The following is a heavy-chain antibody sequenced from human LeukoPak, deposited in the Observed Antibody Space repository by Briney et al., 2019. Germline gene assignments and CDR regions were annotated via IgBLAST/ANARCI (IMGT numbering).Heavy chain of an antibody. CDR3: ATDPPRGQKFDP. Sequence: ASVKVSCKVSGYTLTELSMHWVRQAPGKGLEWMGGFDPEDGETIYAQKFQGRVTMTEDTSTDTAYMELSSLRSEDTAVYYCATDPPRGQKFDPWGQGTLVTVSS. CDR2: FDPEDGET. CDR1: GYTLTELS. J-gene: IGHJ5*02. D-gene: IGHD3-16*01. V-gene: IGHV1-24*01.